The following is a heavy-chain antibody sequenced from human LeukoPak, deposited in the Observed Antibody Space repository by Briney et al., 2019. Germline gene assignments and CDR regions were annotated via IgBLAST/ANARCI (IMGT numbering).Heavy chain of an antibody. J-gene: IGHJ6*02. CDR3: AREAFIAAAGTLYYYYYGMDV. CDR2: ISHDGSNK. V-gene: IGHV3-30-3*01. D-gene: IGHD6-13*01. Sequence: GGSLRLSCAASGFTFSSYAMHWVRQAPGKGLEWVAVISHDGSNKYYADSVKGRFTISRDNSKNTLYLQMNSLRAEDTAVYYCAREAFIAAAGTLYYYYYGMDVWGQGTTVTVSS. CDR1: GFTFSSYA.